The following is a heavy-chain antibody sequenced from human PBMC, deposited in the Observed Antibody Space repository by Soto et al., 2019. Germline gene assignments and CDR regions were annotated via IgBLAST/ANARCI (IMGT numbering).Heavy chain of an antibody. D-gene: IGHD6-13*01. CDR2: IIPILGIA. J-gene: IGHJ4*02. CDR3: AGASNSWYFDY. CDR1: GGTFSSYT. Sequence: QVQLVQSGAEVKKPGSSVKVSCKASGGTFSSYTISWVRQTPGQGLEWMGRIIPILGIANYAQKFQGRVTITADNSTSTAYMELSSLRSEDTAVYYCAGASNSWYFDYWVQGTLVTFCS. V-gene: IGHV1-69*02.